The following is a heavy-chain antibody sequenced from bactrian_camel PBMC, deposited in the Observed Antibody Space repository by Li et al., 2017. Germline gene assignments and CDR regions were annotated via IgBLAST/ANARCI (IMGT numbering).Heavy chain of an antibody. CDR2: IDDYGTT. CDR1: ESTYRSGC. V-gene: IGHV3S53*01. Sequence: QLVESGGGSVEAGGSLRLSCVASESTYRSGCMGWYREAPGQAREEIATIDDYGTTTYADAVRGRSTISKDNAKNTLYLQMNSLKPEDTAMYYCAADRYLSDYCSGDFGFWGQGTQVTVS. CDR3: AADRYLSDYCSGDFGF. J-gene: IGHJ6*01. D-gene: IGHD4*01.